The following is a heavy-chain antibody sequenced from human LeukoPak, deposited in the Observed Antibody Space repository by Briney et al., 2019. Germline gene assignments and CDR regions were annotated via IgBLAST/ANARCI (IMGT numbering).Heavy chain of an antibody. CDR3: ASEIMVRGAMRRYYFDY. Sequence: ASVKVSCKASGGTFSSYAISWVRQAPGQGLEWMGIINPSGDITSYAQKFQGRVTLTRDTSTSTGYMEVSSLRSEDTAVYYCASEIMVRGAMRRYYFDYWGQGTLVTVSS. J-gene: IGHJ4*02. D-gene: IGHD3-10*01. V-gene: IGHV1-46*01. CDR1: GGTFSSYA. CDR2: INPSGDIT.